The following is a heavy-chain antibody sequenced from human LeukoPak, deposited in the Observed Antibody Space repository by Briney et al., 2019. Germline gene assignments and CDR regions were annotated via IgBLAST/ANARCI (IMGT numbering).Heavy chain of an antibody. Sequence: PSETLSLTCTVSGGSVSSYYWSWIRQPAGKGREWIGYIYTSGSTNYNPSLKSRVTISVDTSKNQFSLKLSSVTAADTAVYYCARHKPRAVVAREVNAFDIWGQGTMVTVSS. D-gene: IGHD5-12*01. CDR1: GGSVSSYY. V-gene: IGHV4-4*09. CDR3: ARHKPRAVVAREVNAFDI. J-gene: IGHJ3*02. CDR2: IYTSGST.